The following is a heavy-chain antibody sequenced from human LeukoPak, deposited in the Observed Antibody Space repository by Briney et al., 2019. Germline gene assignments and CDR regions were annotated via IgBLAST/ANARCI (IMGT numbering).Heavy chain of an antibody. Sequence: GRSLRLSCAASGCTFSSYSMNWVRHTPGKGLEWVSAITSTSSYIYYADSVKGRYTISRDNAKNSLYLLMNSLRAEDTAVYYCARHSSGSTGYNYYYYGMDVWGQGTTVTVSS. V-gene: IGHV3-21*01. CDR1: GCTFSSYS. CDR3: ARHSSGSTGYNYYYYGMDV. D-gene: IGHD3-3*01. J-gene: IGHJ6*02. CDR2: ITSTSSYI.